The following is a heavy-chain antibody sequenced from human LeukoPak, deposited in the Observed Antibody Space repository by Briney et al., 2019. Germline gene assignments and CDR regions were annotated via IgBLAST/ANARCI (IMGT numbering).Heavy chain of an antibody. Sequence: RSETLSLTCTVSGASISSSYWSVSRQPPGKGLGWIGYIYYSGSTNYNPSLKSRVTISVDTSKNQFSLKLSSVTAADTAVYYCARLRIVVVPAAQASGYYYGMDVWGQGTTVTVSS. CDR2: IYYSGST. D-gene: IGHD2-2*01. V-gene: IGHV4-59*12. CDR3: ARLRIVVVPAAQASGYYYGMDV. CDR1: GASISSSY. J-gene: IGHJ6*01.